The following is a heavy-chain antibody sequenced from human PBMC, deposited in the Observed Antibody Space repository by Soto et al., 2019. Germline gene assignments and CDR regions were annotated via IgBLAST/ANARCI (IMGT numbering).Heavy chain of an antibody. V-gene: IGHV3-30-3*01. J-gene: IGHJ5*02. D-gene: IGHD1-7*01. Sequence: QVQLVESGGGVVQPGRSLRLSCAASGFTFSSYAMHWVRQAPGKGLEWVAVISYDGSNKYYADSVKGRFTISRDNSKNTLYLQMNSLRAEDTAVYYCARSGGVELRLNWFDPWGQGTLVTVSS. CDR3: ARSGGVELRLNWFDP. CDR1: GFTFSSYA. CDR2: ISYDGSNK.